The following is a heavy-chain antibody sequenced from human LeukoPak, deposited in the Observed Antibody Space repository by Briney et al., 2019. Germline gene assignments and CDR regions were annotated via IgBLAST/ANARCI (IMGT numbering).Heavy chain of an antibody. V-gene: IGHV1-8*01. CDR3: ARDYGYFDP. CDR2: MDPNSGNT. J-gene: IGHJ5*02. Sequence: GASVKVSCKASGYTFTSYDINWVRQATGQGLEWMGWMDPNSGNTGYAQKFQGRVTMTRDTSTSTAYMELRSLRSDDTAVYYCARDYGYFDPWGQGTLVTVSS. CDR1: GYTFTSYD. D-gene: IGHD3-16*01.